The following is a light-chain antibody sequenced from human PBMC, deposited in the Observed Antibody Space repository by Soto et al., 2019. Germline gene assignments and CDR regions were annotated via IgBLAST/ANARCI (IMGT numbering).Light chain of an antibody. CDR1: RDDIGAYDY. Sequence: QYALPQPASESGSPGQSITISCAGTRDDIGAYDYVSWYQQHPGNAPKLLVYEVTNRPSGVSDRFSGSKSGNTASLTISGLQAEDEADYYCNSYTNSSAVVFGGGTKVTVL. CDR2: EVT. J-gene: IGLJ2*01. V-gene: IGLV2-14*01. CDR3: NSYTNSSAVV.